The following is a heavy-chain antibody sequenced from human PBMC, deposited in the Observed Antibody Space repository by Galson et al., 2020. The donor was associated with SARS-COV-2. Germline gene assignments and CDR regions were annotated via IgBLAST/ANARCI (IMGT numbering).Heavy chain of an antibody. D-gene: IGHD3-9*01. Sequence: GGSLRLSCAASGFTFSSYSMNWVRQAPGKGLEWVSSISSSSSYIYYADSAKGRFNISRDNAKNSLYLQMNSLRAEDKAVYYCSSLLSWDILTVYHYVIDVWGQGTTVTVSS. CDR3: SSLLSWDILTVYHYVIDV. V-gene: IGHV3-21*01. CDR2: ISSSSSYI. CDR1: GFTFSSYS. J-gene: IGHJ6*02.